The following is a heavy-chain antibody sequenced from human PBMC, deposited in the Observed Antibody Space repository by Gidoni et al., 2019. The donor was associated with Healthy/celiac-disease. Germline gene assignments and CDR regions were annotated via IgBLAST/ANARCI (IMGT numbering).Heavy chain of an antibody. J-gene: IGHJ4*02. D-gene: IGHD3-22*01. V-gene: IGHV3-15*01. CDR2: IKSKTEGWTT. CDR3: TTDLGDYYDSSGYFH. CDR1: GFTCSNAW. Sequence: EVQLVESGGGLVKPGGSLRLSCAASGFTCSNAWMSWVRQAPGKGLEWVGRIKSKTEGWTTDYAAPVKGRFTISRDDSKNTLYLQMNSLKTEDTAVYYCTTDLGDYYDSSGYFHWGQGTLVTVSS.